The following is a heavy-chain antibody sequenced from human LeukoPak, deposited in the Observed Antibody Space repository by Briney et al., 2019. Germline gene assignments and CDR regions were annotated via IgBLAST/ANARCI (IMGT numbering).Heavy chain of an antibody. V-gene: IGHV3-33*03. CDR2: TWHDGSAE. J-gene: IGHJ4*02. D-gene: IGHD6-19*01. CDR3: AKDDRGGWSGHFAS. Sequence: PGGSLRLSCAAAGFSFSNFGMHWVRQAPGKGLEWVAVTWHDGSAEFYVDSVKGRFKISRDDSKNTSYLQMNSLKVEDTALYYCAKDDRGGWSGHFASWGQGTLVTVSS. CDR1: GFSFSNFG.